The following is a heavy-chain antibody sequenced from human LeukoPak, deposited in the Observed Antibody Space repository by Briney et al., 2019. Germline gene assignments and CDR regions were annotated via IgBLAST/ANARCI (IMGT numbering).Heavy chain of an antibody. CDR3: ARGPMGSGYSDFDY. J-gene: IGHJ4*02. Sequence: SETLSLTCAVYGGSFSGYYWSWIRQPPGKGLEWIGEINHSGSTNYNPSLKSRVTMSIDTSKNQFSLKLSSVTAADTAVYYCARGPMGSGYSDFDYWGQGTLVTVST. CDR2: INHSGST. CDR1: GGSFSGYY. D-gene: IGHD3-22*01. V-gene: IGHV4-34*01.